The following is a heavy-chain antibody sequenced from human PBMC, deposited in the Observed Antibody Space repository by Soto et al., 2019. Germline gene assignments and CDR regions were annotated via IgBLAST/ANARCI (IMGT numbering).Heavy chain of an antibody. Sequence: SETLSLTCTVSGGSISSSSYYWGWIRQPPGKGLEWIGSIYYSGSTYYNPSLKSRVTISVDTSKNQFSLKLSSVTAADTAVYYCASIKQWPPFENYFDYWGQGTLVTVSS. V-gene: IGHV4-39*01. CDR1: GGSISSSSYY. CDR2: IYYSGST. J-gene: IGHJ4*02. CDR3: ASIKQWPPFENYFDY. D-gene: IGHD6-19*01.